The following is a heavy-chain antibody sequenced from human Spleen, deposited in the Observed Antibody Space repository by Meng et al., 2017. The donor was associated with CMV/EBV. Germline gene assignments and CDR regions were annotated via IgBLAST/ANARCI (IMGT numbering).Heavy chain of an antibody. CDR2: ISSYNRNT. CDR3: ATIAYCGGDCYQVHPLYDH. D-gene: IGHD2-21*01. V-gene: IGHV1-18*01. CDR1: GHTFNSYG. Sequence: ASVKVSCKVSGHTFNSYGITWVRQAPGQGLEWVGWISSYNRNTNYAQKFRGRVTLTTDKSTSIAYMELRSLRSDDTAVYYCATIAYCGGDCYQVHPLYDHWGQGTLVTVSS. J-gene: IGHJ5*02.